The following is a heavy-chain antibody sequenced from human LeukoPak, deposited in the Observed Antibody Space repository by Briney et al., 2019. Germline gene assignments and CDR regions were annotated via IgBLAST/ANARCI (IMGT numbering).Heavy chain of an antibody. Sequence: TGGSLRLSCAASGFTFSSYWMSWVRQAPGKGLEWVANIKQDGSEKYYVDSVKGRFTISRDNAKNSLYLQMNSLRAEDTALYYCARYPYYYDSSGYGAFDIWGQGTMVTVSS. D-gene: IGHD3-22*01. CDR3: ARYPYYYDSSGYGAFDI. V-gene: IGHV3-7*03. CDR1: GFTFSSYW. CDR2: IKQDGSEK. J-gene: IGHJ3*02.